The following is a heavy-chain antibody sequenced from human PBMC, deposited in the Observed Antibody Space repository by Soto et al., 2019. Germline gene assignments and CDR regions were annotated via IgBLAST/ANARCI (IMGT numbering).Heavy chain of an antibody. CDR1: GGTFSSYA. D-gene: IGHD3-3*01. CDR3: ARTPQRVEYYFDY. V-gene: IGHV1-69*06. J-gene: IGHJ4*02. Sequence: SVKVSCKASGGTFSSYAISWVRQAPGQGLEWMGGIIPIFGTANYAQKFQGRVTITADKSTSTAYMELSSLRSEDTAVYYCARTPQRVEYYFDYWGQGTLVTVSS. CDR2: IIPIFGTA.